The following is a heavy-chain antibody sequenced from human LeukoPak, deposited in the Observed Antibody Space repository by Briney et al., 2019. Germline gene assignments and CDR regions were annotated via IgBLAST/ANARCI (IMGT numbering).Heavy chain of an antibody. Sequence: SVKVSCKASGGTFSSYAISWVRQAPGQGLEWKGGIIPIFATANYAQKFQGRVTITADESTSTAYMELSSLRSEDTTVYYCARGPITTRSHFDYWGQGTLVTVSS. CDR2: IIPIFATA. D-gene: IGHD3-22*01. V-gene: IGHV1-69*13. J-gene: IGHJ4*02. CDR3: ARGPITTRSHFDY. CDR1: GGTFSSYA.